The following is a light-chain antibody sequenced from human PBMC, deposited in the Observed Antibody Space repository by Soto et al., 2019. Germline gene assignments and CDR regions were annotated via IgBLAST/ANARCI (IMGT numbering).Light chain of an antibody. Sequence: QFVLTQPASVSGFLGQSITMSCTGSSSDVGTFNLVSWFQQHPGKAPKLLIFEGTKRPSGVSDRFSGSKSGNTASLTISGLQAEDEADYHCCSYAGTRTSWVFGTGTKV. CDR3: CSYAGTRTSWV. CDR2: EGT. V-gene: IGLV2-23*01. CDR1: SSDVGTFNL. J-gene: IGLJ1*01.